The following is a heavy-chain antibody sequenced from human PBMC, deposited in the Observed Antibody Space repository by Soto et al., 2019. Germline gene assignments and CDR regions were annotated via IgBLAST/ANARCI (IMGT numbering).Heavy chain of an antibody. CDR2: IIPIFNAA. Sequence: QEQLVQSGAEVKKPGSSVKVSCKVSGGTFSTYAISWVRQAPGQGLEWLGGIIPIFNAAKYAQKFQGRVTITADKSTSTAHRELSSLRSEDTAVYYCARQMVSSGGHYGNWVDPWGQGTPVTVSS. CDR3: ARQMVSSGGHYGNWVDP. D-gene: IGHD6-19*01. J-gene: IGHJ5*02. CDR1: GGTFSTYA. V-gene: IGHV1-69*06.